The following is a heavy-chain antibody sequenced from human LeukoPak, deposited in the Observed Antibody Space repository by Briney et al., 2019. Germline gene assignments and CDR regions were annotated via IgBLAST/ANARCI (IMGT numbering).Heavy chain of an antibody. V-gene: IGHV4-59*08. D-gene: IGHD1-26*01. CDR3: ARHQSGSYYRLFDY. CDR1: GGSISSYY. J-gene: IGHJ4*02. CDR2: ISYSGGT. Sequence: SETLSLTCTVSGGSISSYYWSWIRQPPGKGLEWIGYISYSGGTNYNPSLKSRVTISVDTSKNQFSLNLSSVTAADTAMYYCARHQSGSYYRLFDYWGQGTLVTVSS.